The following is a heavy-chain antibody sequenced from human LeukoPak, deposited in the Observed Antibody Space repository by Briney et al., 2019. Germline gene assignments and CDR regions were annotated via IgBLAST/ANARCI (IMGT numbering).Heavy chain of an antibody. CDR1: GFTVSSIY. CDR3: ASLDGEDGYILFDY. V-gene: IGHV3-66*01. J-gene: IGHJ4*02. CDR2: IYSGGST. Sequence: GGSLRLSCAASGFTVSSIYMSWVRQAPGKGLEWGSVIYSGGSTYYAVSVKGRFTISRDNSKHTLYLQMNSLRAEDTAVYYCASLDGEDGYILFDYWGQGTLVTVSS. D-gene: IGHD5-24*01.